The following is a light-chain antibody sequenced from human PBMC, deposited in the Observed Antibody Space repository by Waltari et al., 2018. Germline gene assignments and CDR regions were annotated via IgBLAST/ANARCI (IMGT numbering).Light chain of an antibody. CDR2: GNS. J-gene: IGLJ2*01. CDR1: SSDIGAGYD. V-gene: IGLV1-40*01. CDR3: QSYDSSLSLI. Sequence: QSVLTQPPSVSGAQGQRVTISCTGSSSDIGAGYDVNWYQQLPGTAPKLLIYGNSHRPSGVPDRFSASKSGPSASLDIAGLQAEDEADYYCQSYDSSLSLIFGGGTRLTVL.